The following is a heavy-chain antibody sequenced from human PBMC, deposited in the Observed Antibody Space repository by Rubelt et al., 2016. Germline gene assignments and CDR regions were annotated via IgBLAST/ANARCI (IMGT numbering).Heavy chain of an antibody. CDR2: INHSGST. V-gene: IGHV4-34*01. J-gene: IGHJ4*02. CDR3: ASYGAGSLNDSLTDY. D-gene: IGHD3-10*01. Sequence: QVQLQQWGAGLLKPSETLSLTCAVYGGSFSGYYWSWIRQPPGKGLEWIGEINHSGSTNYNPSLKRRVTRSVDTSKNQFSLKLSSVTAADTAVYYCASYGAGSLNDSLTDYWGQGTLVTVAS. CDR1: GGSFSGYY.